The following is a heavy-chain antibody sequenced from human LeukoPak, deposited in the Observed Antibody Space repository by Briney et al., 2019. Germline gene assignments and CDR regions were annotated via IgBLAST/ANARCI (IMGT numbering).Heavy chain of an antibody. Sequence: SETLSLTCTVSGGSISSRSYYWGWIRQPPGKGLEWIGSIYYSGSTYYNPSLQSRVTISVDTSKNQFSLKLNSVTAADTAVYYCARVNPQGWAYAFDIWGQGTMVTVSS. CDR1: GGSISSRSYY. J-gene: IGHJ3*02. V-gene: IGHV4-39*01. CDR3: ARVNPQGWAYAFDI. CDR2: IYYSGST. D-gene: IGHD1-26*01.